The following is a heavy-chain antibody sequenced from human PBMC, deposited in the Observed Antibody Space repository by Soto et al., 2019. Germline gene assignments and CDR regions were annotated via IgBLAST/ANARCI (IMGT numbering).Heavy chain of an antibody. CDR2: INHSGST. V-gene: IGHV4-34*01. Sequence: PSETLSLTCAVYGGSFSGYYWSWIRQPPGKGLEWIGEINHSGSTNYSPSLKSRVTISVDTSKNQFSLKLSSVTAADTAVYYCARFLTAAGPLDDAFDIWGQGTMVTVSS. CDR3: ARFLTAAGPLDDAFDI. D-gene: IGHD6-13*01. CDR1: GGSFSGYY. J-gene: IGHJ3*02.